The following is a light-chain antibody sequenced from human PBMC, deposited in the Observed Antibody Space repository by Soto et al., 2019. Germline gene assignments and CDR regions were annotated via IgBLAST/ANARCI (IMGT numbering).Light chain of an antibody. CDR3: QQYNNWPPWT. CDR2: DAS. J-gene: IGKJ1*01. CDR1: QTISIW. Sequence: DIQMTQSPSTLSASVGDRVTITCRARQTISIWLAWYQQKPGKAPKLLIYDASILESGVPSRFSGSGSGTEFTLTISSLQPDDFAVYYCQQYNNWPPWTFGQGTKVDIK. V-gene: IGKV1-5*01.